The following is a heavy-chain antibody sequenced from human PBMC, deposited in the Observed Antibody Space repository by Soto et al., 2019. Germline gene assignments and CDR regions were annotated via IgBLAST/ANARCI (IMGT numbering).Heavy chain of an antibody. D-gene: IGHD3-22*01. Sequence: TLSLTCTVSGGSISSGGYYWSWILQHPGKGLEWIGYIYYSGSTYYNPSLKSRVTISVDTSKNQFSLKLSSVTAADTAVYYCARATDVFYDSSGYYYGSYFDYWGQGTLVTVSS. CDR3: ARATDVFYDSSGYYYGSYFDY. CDR2: IYYSGST. CDR1: GGSISSGGYY. V-gene: IGHV4-31*03. J-gene: IGHJ4*02.